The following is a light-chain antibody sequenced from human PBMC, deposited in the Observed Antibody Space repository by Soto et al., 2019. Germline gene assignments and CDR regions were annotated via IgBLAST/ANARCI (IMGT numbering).Light chain of an antibody. J-gene: IGLJ2*01. V-gene: IGLV2-8*01. CDR2: EVS. CDR3: ALYVGSGTVV. Sequence: QSALTQPPSASGSPGQSVTISCTGTSSDVGGYNYVSWYQQHPGKAPKLMIYEVSKRPSGVPDRFSGSILGNKAALTITGAQSDDESDYLCALYVGSGTVVFGGGTKVTVL. CDR1: SSDVGGYNY.